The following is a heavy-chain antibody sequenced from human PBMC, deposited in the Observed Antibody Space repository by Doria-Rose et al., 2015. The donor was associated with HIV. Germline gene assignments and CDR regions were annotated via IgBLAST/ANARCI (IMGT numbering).Heavy chain of an antibody. Sequence: VTSKESGPVLVKPTETLTLTCTVSGVSLSSPGMGVSWIRQPPGKALEWLANIFSDDERSYTTSLKSRLTISRGTSKSQVVLTMTDMDPVDTATYYCARIKSSRWYHKYYFDFWGQGTLVIVSA. CDR3: ARIKSSRWYHKYYFDF. CDR2: IFSDDER. D-gene: IGHD6-13*01. V-gene: IGHV2-26*01. J-gene: IGHJ4*02. CDR1: GVSLSSPGMG.